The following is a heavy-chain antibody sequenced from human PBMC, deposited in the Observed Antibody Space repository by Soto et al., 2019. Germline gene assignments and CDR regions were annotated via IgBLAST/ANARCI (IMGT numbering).Heavy chain of an antibody. V-gene: IGHV4-34*01. CDR1: GGSFSGYY. CDR3: ARGRRVRGLSGFDP. J-gene: IGHJ5*02. CDR2: INHSGST. D-gene: IGHD3-10*01. Sequence: QVQLQQWGAGLLKPSETLSLTCAVYGGSFSGYYWSWIRQPPGKGLEWIGEINHSGSTNYNPSLNRRVTISVDTSKTQFSLKLSSVTAADTAVYYCARGRRVRGLSGFDPWGQGTLVTVSS.